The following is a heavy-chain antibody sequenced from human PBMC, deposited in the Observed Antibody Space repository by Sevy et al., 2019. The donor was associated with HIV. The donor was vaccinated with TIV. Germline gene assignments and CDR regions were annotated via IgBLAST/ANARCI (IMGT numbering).Heavy chain of an antibody. V-gene: IGHV3-21*01. CDR3: ARDAGYDFWSGYNYYMDV. J-gene: IGHJ6*03. CDR1: GFTFSSYS. CDR2: ISSSSSYI. D-gene: IGHD3-3*01. Sequence: GGSLRLSCAASGFTFSSYSMNWVRQAPGKGLEWVSSISSSSSYIYYADSVKGRFTISRDNAKNSLYLQMNSLRAEDTALYYCARDAGYDFWSGYNYYMDVWGKGTTV.